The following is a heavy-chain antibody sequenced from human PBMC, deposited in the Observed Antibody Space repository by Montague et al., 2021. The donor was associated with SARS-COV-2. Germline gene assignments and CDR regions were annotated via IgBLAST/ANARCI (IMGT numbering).Heavy chain of an antibody. V-gene: IGHV3-53*04. CDR2: IYSGGST. CDR3: ARDLTYGSGRSYYYYGMDV. D-gene: IGHD3-10*01. CDR1: GFTVSSNY. J-gene: IGHJ6*02. Sequence: SLRLSCAASGFTVSSNYMSWVRQAPGKGLEWVSVIYSGGSTYYADSVKGRFTISRHNSKNTLYLQMNSLRAEDTAVYYCARDLTYGSGRSYYYYGMDVGGRETTVTVSS.